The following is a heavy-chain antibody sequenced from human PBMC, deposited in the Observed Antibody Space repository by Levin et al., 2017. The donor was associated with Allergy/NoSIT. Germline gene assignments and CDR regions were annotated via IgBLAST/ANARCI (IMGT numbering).Heavy chain of an antibody. CDR1: GGSFSGPY. J-gene: IGHJ3*01. CDR2: INHSGST. Sequence: PSQTLSLTCAVYGGSFSGPYWTWIRQFPGKGLEWIGEINHSGSTTYNPSLKSRVTVSVDTSKNQFSLKLSSVTAADTALYYCARGVATIGTAYDFWGQGTKVTVSS. D-gene: IGHD6-13*01. CDR3: ARGVATIGTAYDF. V-gene: IGHV4-34*01.